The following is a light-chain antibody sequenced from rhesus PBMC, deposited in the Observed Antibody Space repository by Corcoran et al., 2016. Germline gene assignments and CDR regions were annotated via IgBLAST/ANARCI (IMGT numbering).Light chain of an antibody. CDR3: QHYNSAPPWT. J-gene: IGKJ1*01. CDR2: KAS. CDR1: QGISNW. V-gene: IGKV1-21*01. Sequence: DIQMTQSPSSLSASVGDRVTITCRASQGISNWLAWYQQKPGKAPNPLIYKASRLQSGVPSRFSGSGTGTDVTLTISSLRPEDFATYYCQHYNSAPPWTFGQGTKVEIK.